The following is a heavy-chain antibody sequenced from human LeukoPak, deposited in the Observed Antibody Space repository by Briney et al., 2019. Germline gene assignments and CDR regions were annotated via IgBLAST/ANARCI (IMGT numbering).Heavy chain of an antibody. CDR3: ASAKDWLLYPDY. CDR2: IYSGGST. J-gene: IGHJ4*02. V-gene: IGHV3-53*01. D-gene: IGHD3/OR15-3a*01. CDR1: GFTFSSYA. Sequence: GGSLRLSCAASGFTFSSYAMSWVRQAPGKGLEWVSVIYSGGSTYYADSVKGRFTISRDNSKNTLYLQMNSLRAEDTAVYYCASAKDWLLYPDYWGQGTLVTVSS.